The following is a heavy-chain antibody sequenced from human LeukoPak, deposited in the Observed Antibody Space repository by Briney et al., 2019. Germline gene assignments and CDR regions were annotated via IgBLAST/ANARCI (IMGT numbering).Heavy chain of an antibody. V-gene: IGHV3-23*01. Sequence: GGSLRLSCSASGFTFNNYALTWVRQTPGKGLECVSVISGDGVSPYYADSVRGRFTISRDNSKNTLYLQMNSLRVEDTAVYFCARDPGAFPYSFDSWGQGTLVTVSS. D-gene: IGHD4/OR15-4a*01. CDR3: ARDPGAFPYSFDS. CDR2: ISGDGVSP. CDR1: GFTFNNYA. J-gene: IGHJ4*02.